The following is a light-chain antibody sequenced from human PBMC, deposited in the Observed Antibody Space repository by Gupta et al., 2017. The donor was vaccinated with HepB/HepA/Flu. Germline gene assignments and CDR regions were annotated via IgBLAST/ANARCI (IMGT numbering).Light chain of an antibody. CDR2: EVS. CDR3: CSYAGSSTVV. CDR1: SSDVENYNL. V-gene: IGLV2-23*02. Sequence: QSALTQPASVSGSPGQSIAISCTGTSSDVENYNLVSWYQQHPGKPPKLMIFEVSQRPSGVSNRFSASKSGNTASLTISGLQAEDAADYFCCSYAGSSTVVFGGGTKLTVL. J-gene: IGLJ2*01.